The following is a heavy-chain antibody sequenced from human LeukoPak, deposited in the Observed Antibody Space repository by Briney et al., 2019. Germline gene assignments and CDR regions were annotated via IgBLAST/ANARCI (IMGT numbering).Heavy chain of an antibody. J-gene: IGHJ4*02. D-gene: IGHD5-18*01. CDR3: ARALYSYGYELPFDY. CDR1: GFTFSRYA. CDR2: ISYDGSNK. Sequence: GRSLRLSCAASGFTFSRYAMHWVRPAPGKGLEGVAVISYDGSNKYYADSVKGRFTISRDNSKNTLYLQMNSLRAEDTAVYYCARALYSYGYELPFDYWGQGTLVTVSS. V-gene: IGHV3-30-3*01.